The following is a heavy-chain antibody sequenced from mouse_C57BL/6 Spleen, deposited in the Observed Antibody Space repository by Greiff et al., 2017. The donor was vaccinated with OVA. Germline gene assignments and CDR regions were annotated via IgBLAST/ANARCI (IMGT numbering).Heavy chain of an antibody. V-gene: IGHV2-6-1*01. D-gene: IGHD2-5*01. Sequence: VKLQESGPGLVAPSQSLSITCTVSGFSLTSYGVHWVRQPPGKGLEWLVVIWSDGSTTYNSALKSRLSISKDNSKSQVFLKMNSLQTDDTAMYYCARHDYSNYGYAMDYWGQGTSVTVSS. J-gene: IGHJ4*01. CDR1: GFSLTSYG. CDR2: IWSDGST. CDR3: ARHDYSNYGYAMDY.